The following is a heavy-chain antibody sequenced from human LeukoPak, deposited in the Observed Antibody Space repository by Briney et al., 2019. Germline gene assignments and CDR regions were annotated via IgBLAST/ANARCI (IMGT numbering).Heavy chain of an antibody. V-gene: IGHV5-51*01. CDR3: ARQSGGFDS. Sequence: GESLKISCKGSGSAFTSNWSGWVRPTPGKGLEWMGMIYPSDSDTRYSPSFQGQVTISADKSISTAYLQWRSLKASDTAMYYCARQSGGFDSWGQGTLVTVSS. CDR2: IYPSDSDT. CDR1: GSAFTSNW. J-gene: IGHJ4*02. D-gene: IGHD3-10*01.